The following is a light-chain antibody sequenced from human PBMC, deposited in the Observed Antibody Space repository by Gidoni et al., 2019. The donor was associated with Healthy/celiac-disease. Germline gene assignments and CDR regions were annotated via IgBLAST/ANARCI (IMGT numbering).Light chain of an antibody. CDR3: QQYYSYPHT. CDR1: QGISSY. Sequence: MLMTQSPSSFSASTGDRVTITCRASQGISSYLTWYQQKPGKAPKLLIYAASTLQSGVPSRFSGSGSGTDFTLTISSLQSEDFATYYCQQYYSYPHTFGPGTKVEIK. V-gene: IGKV1-8*01. CDR2: AAS. J-gene: IGKJ3*01.